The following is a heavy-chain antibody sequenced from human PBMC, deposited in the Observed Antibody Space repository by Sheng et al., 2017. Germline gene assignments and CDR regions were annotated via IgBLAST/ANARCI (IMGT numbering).Heavy chain of an antibody. CDR3: TRGFYSSGWYSDY. J-gene: IGHJ4*02. CDR1: GFTFSDHY. D-gene: IGHD6-19*01. V-gene: IGHV3-72*01. CDR2: SRDKANSYTT. Sequence: EVQLVESGGGLVQPGGSLRLSCAASGFTFSDHYVDWVRQAPGKGLEWVGRSRDKANSYTTKYAASVQGRFTISRDDSKNSLYLQMNSLKTEDTAIYYCTRGFYSSGWYSDYWGQGTLVTVSS.